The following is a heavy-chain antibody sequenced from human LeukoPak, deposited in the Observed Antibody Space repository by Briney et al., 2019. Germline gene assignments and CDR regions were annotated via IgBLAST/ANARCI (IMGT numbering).Heavy chain of an antibody. V-gene: IGHV3-53*01. CDR2: IYSGGNT. CDR1: GFTVSSNY. J-gene: IGHJ4*02. CDR3: ARAGGSTVSHSDY. Sequence: GGSLRLSCAASGFTVSSNYMSWVRQAPGKGLEWVSVIYSGGNTYYADSVKGRFTISRDNSKNTLYLQMNGLRAEDTAVYYCARAGGSTVSHSDYWGQGTLVTVSS. D-gene: IGHD4-17*01.